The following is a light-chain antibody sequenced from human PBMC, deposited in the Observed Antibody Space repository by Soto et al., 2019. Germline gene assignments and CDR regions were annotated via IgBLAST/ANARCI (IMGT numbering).Light chain of an antibody. J-gene: IGKJ1*01. CDR3: QQYNSYSPWT. Sequence: DIHMTQSPSSLSASVGARATIPCRPSPSISSNLNWCQQKPGKVPKLLIYAAASLQTGVSPRCGGGGSGAEVTLTNSGLQPDDFATYYCQQYNSYSPWTFGPGTKVEIK. V-gene: IGKV1-17*01. CDR2: AAA. CDR1: PSISSN.